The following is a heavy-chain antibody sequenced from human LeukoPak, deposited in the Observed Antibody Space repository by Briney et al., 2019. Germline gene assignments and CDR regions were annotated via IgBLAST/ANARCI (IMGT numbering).Heavy chain of an antibody. J-gene: IGHJ6*02. CDR2: ISAYNGNT. Sequence: ASVKVSCNASGYTFTSYGISWVRQAPGQGLEWMGWISAYNGNTNYAQKLQGRVTMTTDTSTSTAYMELRSLRSDDTAVYYCARGGYDILTGYPFYSYYGMDVWGQGTTVTVSS. CDR3: ARGGYDILTGYPFYSYYGMDV. D-gene: IGHD3-9*01. V-gene: IGHV1-18*01. CDR1: GYTFTSYG.